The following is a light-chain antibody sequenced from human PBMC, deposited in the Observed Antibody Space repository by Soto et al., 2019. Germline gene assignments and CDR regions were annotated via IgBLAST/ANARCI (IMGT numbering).Light chain of an antibody. CDR1: QSLRSNF. Sequence: PGERATLSCTASQSLRSNFLAXYQXKXGXXXRXXXYDASSRAAGIPDRFSGSGYGTDFTLTITRLEPEDFAVYHCQQYDGSPRTFGQGNKVDI. CDR2: DAS. V-gene: IGKV3-20*01. J-gene: IGKJ1*01. CDR3: QQYDGSPRT.